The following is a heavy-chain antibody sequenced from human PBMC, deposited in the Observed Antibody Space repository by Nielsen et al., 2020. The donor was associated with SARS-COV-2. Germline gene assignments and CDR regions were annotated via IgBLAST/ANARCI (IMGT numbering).Heavy chain of an antibody. CDR3: ARVRYPGLVYLLYFDF. D-gene: IGHD5/OR15-5a*01. Sequence: GESLKISCAASGFTFSSYPVHWVRQAPGKGLEWVAFISYDGSNKDYEDSVKGRFTISRDNSKNTVYLHMSNLRAEDTAVYYGARVRYPGLVYLLYFDFWSQGTLVTVSS. CDR2: ISYDGSNK. J-gene: IGHJ4*02. CDR1: GFTFSSYP. V-gene: IGHV3-30-3*01.